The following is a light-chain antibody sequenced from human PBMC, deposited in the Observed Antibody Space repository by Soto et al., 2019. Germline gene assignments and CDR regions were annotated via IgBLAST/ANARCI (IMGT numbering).Light chain of an antibody. CDR3: QQYNSWPPLT. CDR1: QSVYTD. CDR2: GAS. J-gene: IGKJ4*01. Sequence: EIVMTQSPATLSLSPGERATLSCRASQSVYTDVAWYKQKPGQSPRLLIYGASTRDSDIPAKFSGSGSGTNFTLTISILQSGDVAVYYCQQYNSWPPLTFGGGTKVDIK. V-gene: IGKV3-15*01.